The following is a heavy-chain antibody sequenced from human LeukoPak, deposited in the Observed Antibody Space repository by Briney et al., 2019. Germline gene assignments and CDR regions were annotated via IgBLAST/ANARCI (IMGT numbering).Heavy chain of an antibody. J-gene: IGHJ5*02. CDR1: GGSISSGSYY. V-gene: IGHV4-61*02. CDR2: IYTSGST. Sequence: SETLSLTCTVSGGSISSGSYYWSWIRQPAGKGLEWIGRIYTSGSTNYNPSLKSRVTMSVDTSKNQFSLKLSSVTAADTAVYYCARQVNWFDPWGQGTLVTVSS. CDR3: ARQVNWFDP.